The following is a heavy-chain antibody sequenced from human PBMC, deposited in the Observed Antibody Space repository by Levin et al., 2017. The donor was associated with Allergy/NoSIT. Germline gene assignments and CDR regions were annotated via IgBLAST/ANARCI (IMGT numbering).Heavy chain of an antibody. D-gene: IGHD3-10*01. Sequence: ASETLSLTCIVSDGSIKSYYWSWIRQPPGKGLEWIGYISDSGSTNYSPSLKSRVTISLDASKNQFSLKLSSVTAADTAVYYCARSRGSGSYFDSWGQGTLVTVSS. V-gene: IGHV4-59*08. J-gene: IGHJ4*02. CDR3: ARSRGSGSYFDS. CDR1: DGSIKSYY. CDR2: ISDSGST.